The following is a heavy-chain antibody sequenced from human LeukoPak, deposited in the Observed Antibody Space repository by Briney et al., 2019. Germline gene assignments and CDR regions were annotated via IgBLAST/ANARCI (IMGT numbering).Heavy chain of an antibody. J-gene: IGHJ4*02. CDR2: IYTSGST. CDR1: GGSISSGSYY. V-gene: IGHV4-61*02. Sequence: PSETLSLTCTVSGGSISSGSYYWSWIRQPAGKGLEWIGRIYTSGSTNYNPSLKSRVTISVDTSKNQFSLKLSSVTAADTAVYYCAREDEDGYNRAFDYWGQGTLVTVSS. CDR3: AREDEDGYNRAFDY. D-gene: IGHD5-24*01.